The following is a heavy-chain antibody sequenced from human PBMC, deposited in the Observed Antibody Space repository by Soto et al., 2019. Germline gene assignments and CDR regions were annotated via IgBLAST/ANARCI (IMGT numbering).Heavy chain of an antibody. J-gene: IGHJ4*02. Sequence: SETLSLTCTVSGGSISSYYWSWIRQPPGKGLKWIGYIYYRGSTNYNPSLKNRVTITEDTSKNQFSMKLSSVTTADTAVYYCARHHDSWGQGTLVTVSS. CDR3: ARHHDS. V-gene: IGHV4-59*08. CDR2: IYYRGST. CDR1: GGSISSYY.